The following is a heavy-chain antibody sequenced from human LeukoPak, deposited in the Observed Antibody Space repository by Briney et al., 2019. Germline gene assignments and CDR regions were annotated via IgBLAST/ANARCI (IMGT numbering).Heavy chain of an antibody. V-gene: IGHV1-2*02. CDR2: INPNSGGT. D-gene: IGHD6-6*01. CDR1: GYTFTGYY. CDR3: ARDASSSSVEYAFDI. J-gene: IGHJ3*02. Sequence: ASVKVSCMASGYTFTGYYMHWVRQAPGQGLEWMGWINPNSGGTNYAQKFQGRVTMTRDTSISTAYMELSRLRSDDTAVYYCARDASSSSVEYAFDIWGQGTMVTVSS.